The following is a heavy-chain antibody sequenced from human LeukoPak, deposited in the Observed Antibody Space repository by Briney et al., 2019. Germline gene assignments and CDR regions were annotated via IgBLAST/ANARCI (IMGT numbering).Heavy chain of an antibody. CDR1: GFTFSSYA. V-gene: IGHV3-30-3*01. D-gene: IGHD2-21*01. CDR3: ARSRGYCGGEAQCDFTY. CDR2: ISDHESGSNE. Sequence: GRSLRLSCAASGFTFSSYAFHWVRQAPGKGLEWVALISDHESGSNEYYAASVKGRFTISRDNSRKTLSLQMNTLRIKDTAVYYCARSRGYCGGEAQCDFTYWGQGTLVTVSS. J-gene: IGHJ4*02.